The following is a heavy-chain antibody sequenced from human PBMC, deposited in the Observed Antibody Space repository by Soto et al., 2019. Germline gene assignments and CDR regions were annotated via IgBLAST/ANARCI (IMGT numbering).Heavy chain of an antibody. D-gene: IGHD3-10*01. CDR1: GGSFSGYI. J-gene: IGHJ4*02. CDR3: ARGLSSASPYSGGWYYFDS. V-gene: IGHV4-34*01. CDR2: INHSGSA. Sequence: QVQIQQWGAGVLKPSETLSLTCAVNGGSFSGYIWTWIRQTPGKGLQWIGQINHSGSAVYNPSLKTRVIISMMSNHQFSLEMSSVTAADTAVYYCARGLSSASPYSGGWYYFDSWGQGTTVTVSS.